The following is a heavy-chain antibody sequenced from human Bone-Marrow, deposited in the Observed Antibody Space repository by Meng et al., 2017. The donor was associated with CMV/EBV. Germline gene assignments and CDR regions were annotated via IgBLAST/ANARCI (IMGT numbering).Heavy chain of an antibody. Sequence: GESLKISCVASGFTFSSYWMHWVRQAPGKGLVWVSRINSDGSSTSYADSVKGRFTISRDNAKNTLYLQMNSLRAEDTAVYYCARVYCSGGSCSLDYWGQGTLVTVSS. J-gene: IGHJ4*02. V-gene: IGHV3-74*01. CDR2: INSDGSST. CDR1: GFTFSSYW. D-gene: IGHD2-15*01. CDR3: ARVYCSGGSCSLDY.